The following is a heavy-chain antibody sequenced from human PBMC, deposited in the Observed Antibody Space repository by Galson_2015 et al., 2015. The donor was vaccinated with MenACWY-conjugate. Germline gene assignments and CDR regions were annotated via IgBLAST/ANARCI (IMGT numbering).Heavy chain of an antibody. CDR1: GYTFTRYY. D-gene: IGHD1-1*01. V-gene: IGHV1-46*01. J-gene: IGHJ6*03. CDR2: INPRSVTT. Sequence: SVKVSCKASGYTFTRYYVHWVRQAPGQGLEWMGIINPRSVTTTYAQKFQGRVTMTRDTSTSTVYMDLSSLRSDDTAVYYCARGYETYSWFYYYHYYMDVWGKGTAVTVSS. CDR3: ARGYETYSWFYYYHYYMDV.